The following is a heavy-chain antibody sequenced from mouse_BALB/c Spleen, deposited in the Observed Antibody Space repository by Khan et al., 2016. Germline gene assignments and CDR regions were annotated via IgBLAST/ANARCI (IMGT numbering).Heavy chain of an antibody. D-gene: IGHD1-1*01. CDR3: ARKGAYYGSSSPFAY. CDR2: ISSGGGTT. Sequence: EVELVESGGGLVKPGGSLQLSCAASGFAFSSYDMSWVRQTPEKRLEWVAYISSGGGTTYYPDTVKGRFTISRDNAKNTLYLQMSSLKSEDTAMYYCARKGAYYGSSSPFAYWGQGTLVTVSA. J-gene: IGHJ3*01. CDR1: GFAFSSYD. V-gene: IGHV5-12-1*01.